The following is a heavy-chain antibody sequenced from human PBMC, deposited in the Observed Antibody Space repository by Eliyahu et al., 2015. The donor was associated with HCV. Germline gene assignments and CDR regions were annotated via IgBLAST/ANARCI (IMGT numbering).Heavy chain of an antibody. CDR3: GRLRFNSYSRKEYGVDV. V-gene: IGHV3-7*01. CDR1: GFXFGTXX. CDR2: INPDGSAK. J-gene: IGHJ6*02. D-gene: IGHD2/OR15-2a*01. Sequence: EVQLVESGGGLVQPGGSLRLSCAASGFXFGTXXXRWVXQTPRKGXVWXXNINPDGSAKYYVDSVKGRFTISRDNAKNSLYLQMNSLSAEDTAVYFCGRLRFNSYSRKEYGVDVWGQGTTVTVSS.